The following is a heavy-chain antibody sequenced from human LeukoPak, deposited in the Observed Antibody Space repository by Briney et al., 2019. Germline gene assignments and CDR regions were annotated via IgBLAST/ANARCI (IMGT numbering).Heavy chain of an antibody. Sequence: SVKVSCKASRGTFSSYAISWVRQAPGQGLEWMGGIIPIFGTANYAQKFQGRVTITADESTSTAYMELSSLRSEDTAVYYCASRDHYYGSGSYLGVDYWGQGTLVTVSS. J-gene: IGHJ4*02. CDR2: IIPIFGTA. CDR3: ASRDHYYGSGSYLGVDY. CDR1: RGTFSSYA. V-gene: IGHV1-69*01. D-gene: IGHD3-10*01.